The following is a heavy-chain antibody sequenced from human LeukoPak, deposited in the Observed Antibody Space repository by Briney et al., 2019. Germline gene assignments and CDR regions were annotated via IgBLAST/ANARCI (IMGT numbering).Heavy chain of an antibody. D-gene: IGHD6-13*01. CDR1: GSSMKSYY. J-gene: IGHJ4*02. CDR2: IYYSGST. V-gene: IGHV4-59*08. CDR3: ARQSYSSSWGSYYFDY. Sequence: SETLSLTCTVSGSSMKSYYWSWIRQPPGKGLEWIGYIYYSGSTNYNPSLKSRVTISVDTSKNQFSLKLSSVTAADTAVFYCARQSYSSSWGSYYFDYWGQGTLVTVSS.